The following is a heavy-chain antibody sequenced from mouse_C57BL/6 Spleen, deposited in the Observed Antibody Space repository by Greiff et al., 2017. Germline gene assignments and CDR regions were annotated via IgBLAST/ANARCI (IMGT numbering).Heavy chain of an antibody. CDR3: ARQDSSGYGAMDY. CDR1: GYTFTSYW. Sequence: QVQLQQPGAELVRPGSSVTLSCKASGYTFTSYWMDWVKQRPGQGLEWIGNIYPSDSETHYNQKFKDKATLTVDKSSSTAYMQLSSLTSEDSAVYYCARQDSSGYGAMDYWGQGTSVTVSS. D-gene: IGHD3-2*02. CDR2: IYPSDSET. J-gene: IGHJ4*01. V-gene: IGHV1-61*01.